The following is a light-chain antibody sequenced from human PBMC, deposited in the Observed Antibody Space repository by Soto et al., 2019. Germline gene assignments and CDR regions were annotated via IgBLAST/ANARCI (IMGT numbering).Light chain of an antibody. Sequence: DIQMTQSPSSLSASVGDRVTIACRTSQDINNFLAWYQQKPGKVPWLLIYAASTLQSGVPSRFSGSGSGTDFTLTISGLHPEDVATYYWQKYNSAPFTFGGGTKVEIK. V-gene: IGKV1-27*01. J-gene: IGKJ4*01. CDR1: QDINNF. CDR3: QKYNSAPFT. CDR2: AAS.